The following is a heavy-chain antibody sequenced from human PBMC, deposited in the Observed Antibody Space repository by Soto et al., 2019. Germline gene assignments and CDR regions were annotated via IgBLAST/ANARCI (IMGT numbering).Heavy chain of an antibody. CDR1: GFTFSSYW. Sequence: EVQLVESGGGLVQPGGSLRLSCAASGFTFSSYWMHWVRQAPGKGLVWVSRINSDGSSTSYADSVKGRFTISRDNAKNTLYLQMNSLRAEDTAVYYCARETYGGYVYYYYYGMDVWGQGTTVTVSS. D-gene: IGHD5-12*01. V-gene: IGHV3-74*01. CDR2: INSDGSST. CDR3: ARETYGGYVYYYYYGMDV. J-gene: IGHJ6*02.